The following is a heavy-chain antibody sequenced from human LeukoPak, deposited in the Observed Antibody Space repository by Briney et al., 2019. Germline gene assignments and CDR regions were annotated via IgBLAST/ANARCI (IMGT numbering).Heavy chain of an antibody. CDR3: AKVPRPYCSGGSCYHFNY. Sequence: TGGSLRLSCATSGXTFSSYAMTWVRQAPGKGLEWVSLISSSGGTTYYADSVKGRLTISRDNSKNTVYLQVNSLRAEDTAVYFCAKVPRPYCSGGSCYHFNYWGQGTLVTVSS. J-gene: IGHJ4*02. CDR2: ISSSGGTT. CDR1: GXTFSSYA. D-gene: IGHD2-15*01. V-gene: IGHV3-23*01.